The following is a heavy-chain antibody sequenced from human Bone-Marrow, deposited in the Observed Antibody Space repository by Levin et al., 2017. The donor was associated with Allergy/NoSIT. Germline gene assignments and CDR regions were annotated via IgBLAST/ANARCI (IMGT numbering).Heavy chain of an antibody. CDR3: ARDSVQVVEPAPDDNNQPALLMDV. CDR2: IWYDGSNE. Sequence: GGSLRLSCATSGFTFTTYAIHWVRQAPGKGLEWVSVIWYDGSNEYYADSVRGRFTISRDNSKNTLYLQMNILRAEDTAVYYCARDSVQVVEPAPDDNNQPALLMDVWGQGTTVIVSS. CDR1: GFTFTTYA. J-gene: IGHJ6*02. V-gene: IGHV3-33*01. D-gene: IGHD3-22*01.